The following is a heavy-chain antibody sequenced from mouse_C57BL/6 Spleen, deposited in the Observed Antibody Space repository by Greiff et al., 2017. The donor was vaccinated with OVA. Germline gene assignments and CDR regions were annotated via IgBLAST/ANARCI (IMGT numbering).Heavy chain of an antibody. CDR1: GYTFTSYT. Sequence: VQLQQSGAELARPGASVKMSCKASGYTFTSYTMHWVNQRPGQGLEWIGYINPSSGYTKYNQKFKDKATLTADKSSSTAYMQLSSLTSEDSAVYYCARGGNSRAMDYWGQGTSVTVSS. CDR2: INPSSGYT. J-gene: IGHJ4*01. CDR3: ARGGNSRAMDY. V-gene: IGHV1-4*01.